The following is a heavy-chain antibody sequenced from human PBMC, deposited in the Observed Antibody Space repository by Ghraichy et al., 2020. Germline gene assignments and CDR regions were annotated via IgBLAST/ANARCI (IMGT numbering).Heavy chain of an antibody. Sequence: GGSLRLSCAASGFTFSNYWMTWVRQAPAKGLEWVANISEDGSDQYYVDSVKGRFTISRDNSRNLLYLQMNNLGAEDTAVYYCARAENRGGDCGHWGRGTLVTVSS. CDR3: ARAENRGGDCGH. CDR2: ISEDGSDQ. CDR1: GFTFSNYW. V-gene: IGHV3-7*04. J-gene: IGHJ4*02. D-gene: IGHD2-21*02.